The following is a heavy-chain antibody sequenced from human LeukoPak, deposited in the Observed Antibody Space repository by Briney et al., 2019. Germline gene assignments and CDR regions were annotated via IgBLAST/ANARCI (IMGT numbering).Heavy chain of an antibody. CDR3: ARGTGSYYSLGY. J-gene: IGHJ4*02. D-gene: IGHD1-26*01. CDR2: INSDGSST. CDR1: GFTFSSYW. Sequence: PGGSLRLSYAASGFTFSSYWMHWVRQAPGKGLVWVSRINSDGSSTSYADSVKGRFTISRDNAKNTLYLQMDSLRAEDTAMYYCARGTGSYYSLGYWGQGTLVIVSS. V-gene: IGHV3-74*01.